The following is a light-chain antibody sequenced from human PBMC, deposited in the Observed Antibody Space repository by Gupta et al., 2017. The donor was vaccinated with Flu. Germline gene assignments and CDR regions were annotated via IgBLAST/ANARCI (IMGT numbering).Light chain of an antibody. V-gene: IGLV2-23*01. J-gene: IGLJ2*01. CDR2: EGS. Sequence: QSALTQPASVSGSPGQSITISCTGTSSAVGSYNLVSWYQQHPGKAPKLMIYEGSKRPSGVSNRFSGSKSGNTASLTISGRQAEDEADYYCCSYAGSVVFGGGTKLTVL. CDR3: CSYAGSVV. CDR1: SSAVGSYNL.